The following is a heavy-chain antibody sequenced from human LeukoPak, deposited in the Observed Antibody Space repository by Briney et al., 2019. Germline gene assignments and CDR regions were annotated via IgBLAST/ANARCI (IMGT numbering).Heavy chain of an antibody. V-gene: IGHV3-7*04. CDR2: IKQDGSKK. J-gene: IGHJ4*02. CDR1: GFTFSSYW. CDR3: TRVGYIDEGIDY. Sequence: GRSLRLSCAASGFTFSSYWMTWVRQAPGKGLEWVANIKQDGSKKSYVDSVKGRFTISRDNAKNSLYLQMNSPRAEDTAIYYCTRVGYIDEGIDYWGQGTLVTVSS. D-gene: IGHD5-24*01.